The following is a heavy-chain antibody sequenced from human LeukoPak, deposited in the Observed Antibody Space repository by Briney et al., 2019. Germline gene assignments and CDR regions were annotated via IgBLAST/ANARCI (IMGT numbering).Heavy chain of an antibody. D-gene: IGHD4-17*01. Sequence: PSETLSLTCAVPGTSFSSYYWSWIRQPPGKGLEWIGEVNHSGYTNDNPSLKSRVTISVDTSKNQFSLRLRSVTAADTGVYFCARMTTRHDFWGQGTLVTVSS. CDR2: VNHSGYT. J-gene: IGHJ4*02. CDR3: ARMTTRHDF. CDR1: GTSFSSYY. V-gene: IGHV4-34*01.